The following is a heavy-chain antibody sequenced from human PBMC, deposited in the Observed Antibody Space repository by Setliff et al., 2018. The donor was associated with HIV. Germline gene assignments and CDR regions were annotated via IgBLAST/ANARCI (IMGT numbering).Heavy chain of an antibody. Sequence: PSETLSLTCTVSGGSISSSSYYWGWIRQPPGKGLEWIGSIYYSYSTYYNPSLKSRVTISLDTSKNQLSLKLSSVTAADTAVYYCASRGDSGWYYRSGFDPWGQGTLVTVSS. CDR3: ASRGDSGWYYRSGFDP. J-gene: IGHJ5*02. D-gene: IGHD6-19*01. V-gene: IGHV4-39*01. CDR1: GGSISSSSYY. CDR2: IYYSYST.